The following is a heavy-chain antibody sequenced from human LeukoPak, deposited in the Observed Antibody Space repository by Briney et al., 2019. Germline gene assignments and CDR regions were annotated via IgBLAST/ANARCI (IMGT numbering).Heavy chain of an antibody. CDR2: IKTKPEGGTT. D-gene: IGHD4-23*01. J-gene: IGHJ4*02. Sequence: GGSLRLSCAASGFTFSKAWMIWVRQALGKGLEWVARIKTKPEGGTTDHAAPVKGRFTISRDDSKNTLYLQMNSLKTEDTAVYYCTSSGSRWDYFDYWGQGTLATVSS. CDR1: GFTFSKAW. CDR3: TSSGSRWDYFDY. V-gene: IGHV3-15*05.